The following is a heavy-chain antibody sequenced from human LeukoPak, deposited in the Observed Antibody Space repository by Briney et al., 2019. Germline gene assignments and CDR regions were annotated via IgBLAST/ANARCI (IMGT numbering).Heavy chain of an antibody. D-gene: IGHD6-13*01. CDR2: IYYSGST. Sequence: SETLSLTCTVSGGSISNYYWSWIRQPPGKGLEWIGYIYYSGSTNYNPSLKSRVTISVDTSKNQFSLKLSSVTAADTAVYYCARDVAAAGTELRVFDYWGQGTLVTVSS. V-gene: IGHV4-59*12. J-gene: IGHJ4*02. CDR3: ARDVAAAGTELRVFDY. CDR1: GGSISNYY.